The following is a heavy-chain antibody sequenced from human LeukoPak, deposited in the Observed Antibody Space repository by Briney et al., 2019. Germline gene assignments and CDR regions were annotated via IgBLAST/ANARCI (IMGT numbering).Heavy chain of an antibody. CDR2: IYSGGST. D-gene: IGHD1-7*01. J-gene: IGHJ4*02. CDR3: ATNNWNSPGPLANFDY. V-gene: IGHV3-53*01. Sequence: GGSLRLSCAASGFTVSSNCMSWVRQAPGKGLEWVSVIYSGGSTYYADSVKGRFTISRDNSKNTLYLQMNSLRAEDTAVYYCATNNWNSPGPLANFDYWGQGTLVTVSS. CDR1: GFTVSSNC.